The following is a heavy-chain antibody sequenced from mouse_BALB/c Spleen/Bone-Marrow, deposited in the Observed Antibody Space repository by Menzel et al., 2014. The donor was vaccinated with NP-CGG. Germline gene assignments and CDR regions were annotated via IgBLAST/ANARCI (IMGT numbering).Heavy chain of an antibody. Sequence: VQLKESGAELVKPGASVKLSCTASGFNIKDIYMHWVKQRPEQGLEWIGRIDPANGDTKYDPKFQGKATITADTSSNTAYPQLSSLTSEDTAVYYCARDYGPFDYWGQGTTLTVSS. CDR3: ARDYGPFDY. CDR1: GFNIKDIY. J-gene: IGHJ2*01. V-gene: IGHV14-3*02. D-gene: IGHD1-2*01. CDR2: IDPANGDT.